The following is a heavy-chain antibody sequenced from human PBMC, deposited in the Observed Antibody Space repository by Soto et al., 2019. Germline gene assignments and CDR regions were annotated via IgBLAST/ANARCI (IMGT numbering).Heavy chain of an antibody. CDR3: ARAGFSGPYDAFDI. D-gene: IGHD1-26*01. J-gene: IGHJ3*02. CDR2: INASGST. CDR1: GGSLSGYY. V-gene: IGHV4-34*01. Sequence: SETLSLTCAVFGGSLSGYYWSWIRQPPGKGLEWIGEINASGSTNYNPSLKSRVTISVDTSKNQFSLKLTSVVAADTAVYFCARAGFSGPYDAFDIWAKGQWSPSPQ.